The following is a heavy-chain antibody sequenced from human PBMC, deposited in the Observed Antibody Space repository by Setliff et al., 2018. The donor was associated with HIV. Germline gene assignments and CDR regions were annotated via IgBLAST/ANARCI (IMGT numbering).Heavy chain of an antibody. CDR1: GYTFSTNA. CDR3: ARTVNDYGDYYFDY. J-gene: IGHJ4*02. D-gene: IGHD4-17*01. V-gene: IGHV1-3*01. CDR2: INAGDDNT. Sequence: ASVKVSCKASGYTFSTNAIHWVRQAPGQRLGWMGYINAGDDNTRYSQKFQGRVTITRDTSASTAYMELSSLRSEDTAVYYCARTVNDYGDYYFDYWGQGTLVTVSS.